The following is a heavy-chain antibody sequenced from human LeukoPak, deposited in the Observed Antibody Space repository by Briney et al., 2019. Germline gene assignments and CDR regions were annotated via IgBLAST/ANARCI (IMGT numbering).Heavy chain of an antibody. Sequence: GGSLRLSCAASGFIFSSQGMSWVRQAPGKGLEWVSAISGSGGRTYYADSVKGRSTVSRDNSKNTLYLQMNSLRAEDTAIYYCANTYYYGSGSSPGDYWGQGILVTVSS. CDR3: ANTYYYGSGSSPGDY. CDR1: GFIFSSQG. J-gene: IGHJ4*02. D-gene: IGHD3-10*01. CDR2: ISGSGGRT. V-gene: IGHV3-23*01.